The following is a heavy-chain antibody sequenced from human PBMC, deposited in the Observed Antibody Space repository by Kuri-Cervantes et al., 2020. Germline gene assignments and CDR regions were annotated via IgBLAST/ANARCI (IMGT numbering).Heavy chain of an antibody. CDR1: GYTFTGYY. CDR2: INPNSGGT. Sequence: ASVKVSCKASGYTFTGYYMHWVRQAPGQGLEWMGWINPNSGGTNYAQKFRGRVTMTRDTSISTAYMELSRLRSDDTAVYYCARDIVALLTGPYYYYGMDVWGQGTTVTVSS. V-gene: IGHV1-2*02. CDR3: ARDIVALLTGPYYYYGMDV. J-gene: IGHJ6*02. D-gene: IGHD3-9*01.